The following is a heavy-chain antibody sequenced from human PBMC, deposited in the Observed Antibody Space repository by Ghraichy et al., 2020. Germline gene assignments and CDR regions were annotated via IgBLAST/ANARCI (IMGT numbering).Heavy chain of an antibody. D-gene: IGHD3-10*01. V-gene: IGHV3-30*18. CDR3: AKVPLRGVIHYYFDY. CDR1: GFTFSSYG. J-gene: IGHJ4*02. Sequence: GESLNISCAASGFTFSSYGMHWVRQAPGKGLEWVAVISYDGSNKYYADSVKGRFTISRDNSKNTLYLQMNSLRAEDTAVYYCAKVPLRGVIHYYFDYWGQGTLVTVSS. CDR2: ISYDGSNK.